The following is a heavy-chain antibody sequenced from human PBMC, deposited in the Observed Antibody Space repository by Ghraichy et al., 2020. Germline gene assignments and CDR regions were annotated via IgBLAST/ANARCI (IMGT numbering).Heavy chain of an antibody. V-gene: IGHV1-69*05. CDR1: GGTFSSYA. D-gene: IGHD6-19*01. Sequence: SVKVSCKASGGTFSSYAISWVRQAPGQGLEWMGGIIPIFGTANYAQKFQGRVTITTDESTSTAYMELSSLRSEDTAVYYCARRPISGVAGTQVAFDIWGQGTMVTVSS. CDR3: ARRPISGVAGTQVAFDI. CDR2: IIPIFGTA. J-gene: IGHJ3*02.